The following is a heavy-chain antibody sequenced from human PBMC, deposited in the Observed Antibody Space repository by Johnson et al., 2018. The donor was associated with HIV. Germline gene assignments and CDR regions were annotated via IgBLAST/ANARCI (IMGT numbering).Heavy chain of an antibody. CDR2: INSDGGST. CDR3: ARAVYSSSSSCACDI. J-gene: IGHJ3*02. Sequence: VQLVESGGGVVQPGGSLRLSCAASGFTFSSYWMHWVRQAPWRGLVWVSRINSDGGSTTYADSVKGRFTISRDNAKNTLYLQMNSLRAEDTAVYYCARAVYSSSSSCACDIWGQGTMVTVSS. CDR1: GFTFSSYW. D-gene: IGHD6-6*01. V-gene: IGHV3-74*02.